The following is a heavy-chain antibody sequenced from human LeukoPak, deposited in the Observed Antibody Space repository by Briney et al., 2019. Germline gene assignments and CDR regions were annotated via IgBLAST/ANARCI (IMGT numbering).Heavy chain of an antibody. J-gene: IGHJ5*02. CDR3: ARGGVLVRYFDWLPERYNWFDP. Sequence: SETLSLTCAVYGGSFSGYYWSWIRQPPGKGLEWIGEINHSGSTNYNPSLKSRATISVDTSKNQFSLKLSSVTAADTAVYYCARGGVLVRYFDWLPERYNWFDPWGQGTLVTVSS. D-gene: IGHD3-9*01. CDR1: GGSFSGYY. V-gene: IGHV4-34*01. CDR2: INHSGST.